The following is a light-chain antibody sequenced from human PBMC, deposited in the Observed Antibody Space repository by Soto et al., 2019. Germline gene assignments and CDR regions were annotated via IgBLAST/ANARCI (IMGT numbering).Light chain of an antibody. CDR3: QQSHNWPPRFT. CDR1: QSVSSN. CDR2: GAS. Sequence: EIVMTQSPATLSASPGERATLSCRASQSVSSNLAWYQQKPGQAPRLLIYGASTRATGIPARFSGSGSGTDFTLTISSLQSEYFAVYYCQQSHNWPPRFTFGPGTKVDIK. V-gene: IGKV3-15*01. J-gene: IGKJ3*01.